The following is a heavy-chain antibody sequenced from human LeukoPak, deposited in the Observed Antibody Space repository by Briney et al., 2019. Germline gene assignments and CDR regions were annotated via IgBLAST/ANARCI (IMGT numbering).Heavy chain of an antibody. V-gene: IGHV4-34*01. J-gene: IGHJ4*02. CDR2: INRSGST. CDR3: ARAGIAARKADVNY. Sequence: SETLSLTCAVYGGSFSGYYWSWIRQPPGKGLEWIGEINRSGSTNYNPSLKSRVTISVDTSKNQFSLKLSSVTAADTAVYYCARAGIAARKADVNYWGQGTLVTVSS. D-gene: IGHD6-6*01. CDR1: GGSFSGYY.